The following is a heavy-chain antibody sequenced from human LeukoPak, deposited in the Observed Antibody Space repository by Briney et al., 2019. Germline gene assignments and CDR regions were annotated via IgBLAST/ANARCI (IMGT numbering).Heavy chain of an antibody. CDR1: GYTFTGYY. J-gene: IGHJ6*03. CDR3: ARPAVAGTYYYYMDV. CDR2: INPNSGGT. Sequence: GASVKVSCKASGYTFTGYYMHWVRQAPGQGLEWMGWINPNSGGTNYAQKFQGRVTMTRDTSISTAYMELSRLRSDDTAVYYRARPAVAGTYYYYMDVWGKGTTVTVSS. V-gene: IGHV1-2*02. D-gene: IGHD6-19*01.